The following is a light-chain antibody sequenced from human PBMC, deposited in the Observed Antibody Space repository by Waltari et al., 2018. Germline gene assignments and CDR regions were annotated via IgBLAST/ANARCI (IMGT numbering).Light chain of an antibody. V-gene: IGLV1-44*01. CDR3: ATADDSLTGPVFGGRPV. CDR2: DDS. CDR1: HSNIGRNT. Sequence: QSVLSQPPSVSGTPGQRLTIPCFGSHSNIGRNTLKCYQQVPGRAPRLLIRDDSQRPSGVPDRFSASKSGTSASLAISGLQSEDEADYYCATADDSLTGPVFGGRPVFGGGTKVTV. J-gene: IGLJ3*02.